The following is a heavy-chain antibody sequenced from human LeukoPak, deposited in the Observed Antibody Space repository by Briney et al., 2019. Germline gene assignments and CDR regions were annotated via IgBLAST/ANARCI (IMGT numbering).Heavy chain of an antibody. CDR1: GFTFSSYS. Sequence: GGSLRLSCGASGFTFSSYSMNWVRQAPGKGLEWVSSISSSSSYIYYADSVKGRFTISRDNAKNSLYLQMNSLRAEDTAVYYCARGKYCSSTSCSIWFDPWGQGTLVTVSS. J-gene: IGHJ5*02. CDR2: ISSSSSYI. D-gene: IGHD2-2*01. V-gene: IGHV3-21*01. CDR3: ARGKYCSSTSCSIWFDP.